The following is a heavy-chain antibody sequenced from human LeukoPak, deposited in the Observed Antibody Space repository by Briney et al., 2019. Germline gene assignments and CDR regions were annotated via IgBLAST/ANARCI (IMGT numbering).Heavy chain of an antibody. V-gene: IGHV4-59*01. CDR3: ARSEVTYYYDSSGYSNAFDI. CDR2: IYYSGST. D-gene: IGHD3-22*01. CDR1: GGSLSSYY. J-gene: IGHJ3*02. Sequence: PSETLSLTCTVSGGSLSSYYWRWIRQPPGKGLEWVGYIYYSGSTNYNPSLKSRVNISVDTSKIQFSLKLSSVTAADTAVYYCARSEVTYYYDSSGYSNAFDIWGQGTMVTVSS.